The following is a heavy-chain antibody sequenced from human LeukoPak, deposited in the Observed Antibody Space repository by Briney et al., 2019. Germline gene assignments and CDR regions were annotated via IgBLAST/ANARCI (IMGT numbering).Heavy chain of an antibody. CDR1: GYTFTSYD. J-gene: IGHJ4*02. Sequence: ASVKVSCKASGYTFTSYDINWVRQATGQGLEWMGWINPNSGGTNYAQKFQGRVTMTRDTSISTAYMELSRLRSDDTAVYYCARGYCSSTSCFLYYFDYWGQGTLVTVSS. CDR2: INPNSGGT. D-gene: IGHD2-2*01. V-gene: IGHV1-2*02. CDR3: ARGYCSSTSCFLYYFDY.